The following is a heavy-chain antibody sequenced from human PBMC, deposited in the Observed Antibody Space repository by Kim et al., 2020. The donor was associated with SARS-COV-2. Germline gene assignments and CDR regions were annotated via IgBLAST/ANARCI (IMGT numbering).Heavy chain of an antibody. Sequence: SETLSLTCAVYGGSFSGYYWSWIRQPPGKGLEWIGEINHSGSTNYNPSLKSRVTISVDTSKNQFSLKLSSVTAADTAVYYCARALRVVAVAYFDYWGQGTLVTVSS. CDR3: ARALRVVAVAYFDY. CDR2: INHSGST. V-gene: IGHV4-34*01. CDR1: GGSFSGYY. J-gene: IGHJ4*02. D-gene: IGHD6-19*01.